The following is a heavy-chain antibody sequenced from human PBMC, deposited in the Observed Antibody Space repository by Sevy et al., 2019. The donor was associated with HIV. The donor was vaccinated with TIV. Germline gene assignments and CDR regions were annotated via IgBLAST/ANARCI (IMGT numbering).Heavy chain of an antibody. D-gene: IGHD6-13*01. CDR2: ISSSSSYI. CDR1: GFTFSSYS. CDR3: ARQGPSIAAAGKVFDY. V-gene: IGHV3-21*01. Sequence: GGSLRLSCAASGFTFSSYSMNWVRQAPGKGLEWVSSISSSSSYIYYADSVKGRFTISRDNAKNSLYLQMNSLRAEDMAVYYCARQGPSIAAAGKVFDYWGQRTLVTVSS. J-gene: IGHJ4*02.